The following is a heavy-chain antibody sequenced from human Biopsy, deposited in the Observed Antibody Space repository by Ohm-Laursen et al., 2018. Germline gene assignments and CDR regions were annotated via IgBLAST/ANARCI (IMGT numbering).Heavy chain of an antibody. J-gene: IGHJ6*02. CDR2: IYYDGIT. Sequence: SGTLSLTCAVSGYSVTNDYYWGWIRQPPGKGLEWIGNIYYDGITYYNPSLKSRVAMSVDTSKNQFSLRLTPVTAADTAVYYCARVAGGYAYYYGMDVWGQGTTVIVSS. CDR3: ARVAGGYAYYYGMDV. CDR1: GYSVTNDYY. V-gene: IGHV4-38-2*01. D-gene: IGHD5-12*01.